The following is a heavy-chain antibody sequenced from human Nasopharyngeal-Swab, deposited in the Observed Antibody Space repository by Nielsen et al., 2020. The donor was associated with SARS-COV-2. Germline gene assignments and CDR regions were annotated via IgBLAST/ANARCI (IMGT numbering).Heavy chain of an antibody. D-gene: IGHD3-3*01. Sequence: WIRQPPGKGLEWVSAISGSGGSTYYADSVKGRSTISRDNSKNTLYLQMNSLRAEDTAVYYCAKDIARGGYYVDYWGQGTLVTVSS. V-gene: IGHV3-23*01. J-gene: IGHJ4*02. CDR3: AKDIARGGYYVDY. CDR2: ISGSGGST.